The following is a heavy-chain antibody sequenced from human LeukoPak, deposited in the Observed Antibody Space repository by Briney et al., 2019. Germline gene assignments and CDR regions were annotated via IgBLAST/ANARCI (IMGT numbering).Heavy chain of an antibody. CDR3: ARALDYYYGSGSLDY. V-gene: IGHV3-21*01. CDR1: GFTFSSYS. J-gene: IGHJ4*02. Sequence: GGSLRLSCAASGFTFSSYSMNWVRQAPGKGLEWVSSISSSSSSYIYYADSVKGRFTISRDNAKNSLYLQMNSLRAEDTAVYYCARALDYYYGSGSLDYWGQGTLVTVSS. D-gene: IGHD3-10*01. CDR2: ISSSSSSYI.